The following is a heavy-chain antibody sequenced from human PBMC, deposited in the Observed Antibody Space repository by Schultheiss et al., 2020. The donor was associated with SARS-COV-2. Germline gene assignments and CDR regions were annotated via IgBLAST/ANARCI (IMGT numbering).Heavy chain of an antibody. V-gene: IGHV3-64*04. D-gene: IGHD4-23*01. CDR3: ARVSDYGGKKNWFDP. Sequence: GGSLRLSCSASGFTFRSYVMNWVRQAPGKGLKCVSSISSNGGSTYYADSVKGRFTISRDNAKKSVFLQMNSLRAEDTAVYYCARVSDYGGKKNWFDPWGQGTLVTVSS. J-gene: IGHJ5*02. CDR1: GFTFRSYV. CDR2: ISSNGGST.